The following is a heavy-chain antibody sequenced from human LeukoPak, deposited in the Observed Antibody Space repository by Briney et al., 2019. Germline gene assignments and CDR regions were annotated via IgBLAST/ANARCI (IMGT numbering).Heavy chain of an antibody. J-gene: IGHJ6*02. CDR2: IIPIFGIA. D-gene: IGHD1-26*01. Sequence: SVKVSCKASGGTFSSYAISWVRQAPGQGLEWMGRIIPIFGIANYAQKFQGRVTITADKSTSTAYMELSSLRSEDTAVYYCARRIVGAPGGYYYYGMDVWGRGTTVTVSS. V-gene: IGHV1-69*04. CDR3: ARRIVGAPGGYYYYGMDV. CDR1: GGTFSSYA.